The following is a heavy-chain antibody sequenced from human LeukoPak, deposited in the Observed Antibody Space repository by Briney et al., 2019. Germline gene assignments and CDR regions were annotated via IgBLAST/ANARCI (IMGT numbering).Heavy chain of an antibody. Sequence: VASVKVSCKASGGTFSSYPISWVRQAPGQGLEWMGRIIPILGIANYAQKFQGRVTITADKSTSTAYMELSSLRSEDTAVYYCARDTPEEGDYYYYYGMDVWGQGTTVTVSS. CDR1: GGTFSSYP. CDR3: ARDTPEEGDYYYYYGMDV. V-gene: IGHV1-69*04. J-gene: IGHJ6*02. D-gene: IGHD2-21*02. CDR2: IIPILGIA.